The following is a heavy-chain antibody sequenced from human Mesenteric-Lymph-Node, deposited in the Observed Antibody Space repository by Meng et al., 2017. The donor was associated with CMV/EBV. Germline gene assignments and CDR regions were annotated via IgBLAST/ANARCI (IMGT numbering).Heavy chain of an antibody. CDR2: IYWDDDK. Sequence: TGSGFSLNASGVRGGWIRQPPGRAGEWLALIYWDDDKHYSPSLKSRLTITKDTSKNQVVLTMTNMDPVDTASYYCAREWVGEVAFDSWGQGTLVTVSS. CDR3: AREWVGEVAFDS. CDR1: GFSLNASGVR. V-gene: IGHV2-5*02. J-gene: IGHJ4*02. D-gene: IGHD3-10*01.